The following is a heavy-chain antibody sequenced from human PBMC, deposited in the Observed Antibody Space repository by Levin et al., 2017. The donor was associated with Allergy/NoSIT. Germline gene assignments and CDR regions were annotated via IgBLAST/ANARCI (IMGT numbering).Heavy chain of an antibody. CDR1: GFTFSSYA. Sequence: GGSLRLSCAASGFTFSSYAMHWVRQAPGKGLEWVAFISYDGSDKYYAESVKGRFTISRDDSKNTLYLQMYSLRAEDTAAYYCAKEAPGRDFDYWGQGTLVPVSS. D-gene: IGHD1-14*01. CDR2: ISYDGSDK. J-gene: IGHJ4*02. V-gene: IGHV3-30*18. CDR3: AKEAPGRDFDY.